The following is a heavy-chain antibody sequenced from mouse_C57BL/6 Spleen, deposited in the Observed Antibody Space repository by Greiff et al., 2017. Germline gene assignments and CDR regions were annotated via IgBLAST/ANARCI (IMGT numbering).Heavy chain of an antibody. D-gene: IGHD2-3*01. CDR1: GYTFTDYE. V-gene: IGHV1-15*01. CDR3: TRTMGVPAWFAY. CDR2: IDPETGGT. Sequence: QVQLQQSGAELVRPGASVTLSCKASGYTFTDYEMHWVKQTPVHGLEWIGAIDPETGGTAYNQKFKGKAILTADKSSSPAYLELRSLTSEDSAVYYCTRTMGVPAWFAYWGQGTLVTVSA. J-gene: IGHJ3*01.